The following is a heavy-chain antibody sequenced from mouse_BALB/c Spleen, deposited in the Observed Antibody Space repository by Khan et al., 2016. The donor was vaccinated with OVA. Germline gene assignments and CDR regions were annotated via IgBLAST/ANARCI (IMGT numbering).Heavy chain of an antibody. V-gene: IGHV5-6*01. CDR3: ARQPGYYEESAMDY. D-gene: IGHD2-3*01. J-gene: IGHJ4*01. CDR1: GFTFSSYG. CDR2: ISSGGSYT. Sequence: EVELVESGGDLVKPGGSLKLSCAASGFTFSSYGMSWVRQTPDKRLEWVATISSGGSYTYYPDSLKGRSTISRDSAKNTLYLQMSSLKSEDTAMYYCARQPGYYEESAMDYWGQGTSVTVSS.